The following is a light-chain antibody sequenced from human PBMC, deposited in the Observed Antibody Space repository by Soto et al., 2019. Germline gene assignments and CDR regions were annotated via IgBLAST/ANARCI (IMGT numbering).Light chain of an antibody. CDR2: DAS. Sequence: DIQMTQSPSTLSASVGDRVTITCRASQSISSWLAWYQQKPWKAPKLLIYDASSLESGVPSRFRGSGSGTEFTLTISSLQPDDFATDYCQQYNSIGSFGQGTKLEIK. CDR3: QQYNSIGS. V-gene: IGKV1-5*01. J-gene: IGKJ2*01. CDR1: QSISSW.